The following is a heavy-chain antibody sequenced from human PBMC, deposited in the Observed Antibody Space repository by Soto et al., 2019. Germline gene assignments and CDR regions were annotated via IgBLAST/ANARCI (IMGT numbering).Heavy chain of an antibody. J-gene: IGHJ4*02. Sequence: QVQLVESGGGLVKPGGSLRLSCAASGFTFSDYYMSWIRQAPGKGLEWISYITSSGSTISYANSVKGRFTISRDKAKNSLYLQMNSLRAEDTAVYYCARALPYSSGWYTTVGFDYWGQGTLVIVSS. D-gene: IGHD6-19*01. V-gene: IGHV3-11*01. CDR1: GFTFSDYY. CDR2: ITSSGSTI. CDR3: ARALPYSSGWYTTVGFDY.